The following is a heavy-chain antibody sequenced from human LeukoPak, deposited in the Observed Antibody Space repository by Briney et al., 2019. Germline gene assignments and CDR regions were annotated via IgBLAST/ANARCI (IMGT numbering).Heavy chain of an antibody. CDR1: GFIFSSHW. D-gene: IGHD3-10*01. Sequence: GGSLRLSCVASGFIFSSHWMHWVRQAPGKGPVWVSRINSDGSSTRHADSVKGRFTISRDNAKNTLYLQMNSLRAEDTAVCYCARDSGYPDAFDIWGQGTMVIVSS. V-gene: IGHV3-74*01. J-gene: IGHJ3*02. CDR2: INSDGSST. CDR3: ARDSGYPDAFDI.